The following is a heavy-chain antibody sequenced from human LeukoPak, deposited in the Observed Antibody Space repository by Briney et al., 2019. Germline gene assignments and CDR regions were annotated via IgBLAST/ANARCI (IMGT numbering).Heavy chain of an antibody. Sequence: GRSLRLSCAASGCTFSSYAMHWVRQAPGKGLEWVAVISYDGSNKYYADSVKGRFTISRDNSKNTLYLQMNSLRAEDTAVYYCARDSDEMATIGYYFDYWGQGTLVTVSS. V-gene: IGHV3-30-3*01. CDR3: ARDSDEMATIGYYFDY. D-gene: IGHD5-24*01. CDR1: GCTFSSYA. CDR2: ISYDGSNK. J-gene: IGHJ4*02.